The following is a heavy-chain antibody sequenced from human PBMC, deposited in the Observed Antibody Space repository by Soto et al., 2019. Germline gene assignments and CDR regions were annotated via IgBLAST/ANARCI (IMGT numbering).Heavy chain of an antibody. V-gene: IGHV1-18*01. CDR1: GYTFTSYG. J-gene: IGHJ5*02. D-gene: IGHD6-19*01. CDR2: ISAYNGNT. CDR3: ARVAHASDSSGWYRGWFDP. Sequence: ASVKVSCKASGYTFTSYGISWVRQAPGQGLEWMGWISAYNGNTNYAQKLQGRVTMTTDTSTSTAYMELRSLRSDDTAVYYCARVAHASDSSGWYRGWFDPWGQGTLVTVSS.